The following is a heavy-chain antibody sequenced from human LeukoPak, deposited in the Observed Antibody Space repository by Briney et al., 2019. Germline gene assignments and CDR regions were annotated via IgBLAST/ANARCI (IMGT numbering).Heavy chain of an antibody. D-gene: IGHD3-22*01. Sequence: GESLKFCCKASGYSFSSDRIGWGRQMPGKGLEWVGIIYPGDSDPRYSPSFQGQVTISADKSISTAYLQWSSLKASDTAMYYGARLDSSGFHCFDYWGQGTLVTVSS. CDR3: ARLDSSGFHCFDY. V-gene: IGHV5-51*01. CDR2: IYPGDSDP. J-gene: IGHJ4*02. CDR1: GYSFSSDR.